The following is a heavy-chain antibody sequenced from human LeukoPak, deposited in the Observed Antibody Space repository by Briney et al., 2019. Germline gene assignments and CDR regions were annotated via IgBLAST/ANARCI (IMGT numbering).Heavy chain of an antibody. D-gene: IGHD2-15*01. CDR2: IYTSGST. CDR1: GGSISSGSYY. Sequence: SETLSLTCTVSGGSISSGSYYWSWIRQPAGKGLEWIGRIYTSGSTNYNPSLKSRVTISVDTSKNQFSLKLSSVTAADTAVYYCASFESRWFSWSDYWGQGTLVTVSS. J-gene: IGHJ4*02. V-gene: IGHV4-61*02. CDR3: ASFESRWFSWSDY.